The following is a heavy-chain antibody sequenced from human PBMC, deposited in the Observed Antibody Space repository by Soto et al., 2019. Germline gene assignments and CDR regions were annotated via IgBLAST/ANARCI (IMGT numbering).Heavy chain of an antibody. Sequence: SETLSLTCTVSGGSISSYYWSWIRQPPGKGLEWIGYIYYSGSTNYNPSLKSRVTISVDTSKNQFSLKLSSVTAADTAVYYCARDSRTASASYGSGSLGAFDIWGQGTMVTVSS. V-gene: IGHV4-59*01. CDR3: ARDSRTASASYGSGSLGAFDI. J-gene: IGHJ3*02. D-gene: IGHD3-10*01. CDR1: GGSISSYY. CDR2: IYYSGST.